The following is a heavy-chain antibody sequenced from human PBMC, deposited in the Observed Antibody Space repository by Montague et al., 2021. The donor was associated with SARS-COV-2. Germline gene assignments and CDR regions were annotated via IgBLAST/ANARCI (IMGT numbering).Heavy chain of an antibody. CDR1: GGAINSSNW. Sequence: SETLSLTCVVSGGAINSSNWWSWVRQPPGKGLEWIGEIYHWGSTNYNPPLKSRVTISIDKSSNQLSLKLSSVTAADTAVYYCARFLGFCSGATCYSSGMDVWGQGTTVTVSS. J-gene: IGHJ6*02. D-gene: IGHD2-15*01. CDR3: ARFLGFCSGATCYSSGMDV. CDR2: IYHWGST. V-gene: IGHV4-4*02.